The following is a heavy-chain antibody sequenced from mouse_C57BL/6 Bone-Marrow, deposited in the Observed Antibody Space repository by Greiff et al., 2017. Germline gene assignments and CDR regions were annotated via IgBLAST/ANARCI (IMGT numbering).Heavy chain of an antibody. V-gene: IGHV5-6*01. CDR2: ISSGGSYT. D-gene: IGHD2-1*01. J-gene: IGHJ3*01. Sequence: EVHLVESGGDLVKPGGSLKLSCAASGFTFSSYGMSWVRQTPDKRLEWVATISSGGSYTYYPDSVKGRFTISRDNAKNTLYLQMSSLKSEDTAMYYCARDCNPFAYWGQGTLVTVSA. CDR3: ARDCNPFAY. CDR1: GFTFSSYG.